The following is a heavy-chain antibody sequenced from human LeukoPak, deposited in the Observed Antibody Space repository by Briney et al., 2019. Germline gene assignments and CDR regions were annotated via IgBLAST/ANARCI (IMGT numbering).Heavy chain of an antibody. CDR1: GFTFSSYA. J-gene: IGHJ4*02. CDR3: VRGVSNY. V-gene: IGHV3-30*04. D-gene: IGHD3-10*01. CDR2: ISYDGGNK. Sequence: GRSLRLSCAASGFTFSSYAMHWVRQAPGKGLEWVAVISYDGGNKYYADSVKGRFTISRDISKNTLYLQMNSLRAEDTAVYYCVRGVSNYWGQGTLVTVSS.